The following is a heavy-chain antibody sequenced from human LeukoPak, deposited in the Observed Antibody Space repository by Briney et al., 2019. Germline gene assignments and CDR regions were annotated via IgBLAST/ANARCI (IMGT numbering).Heavy chain of an antibody. D-gene: IGHD3-10*01. CDR2: IGGTDSTT. V-gene: IGHV3-23*01. CDR3: TKRIDGAGSYYIDF. CDR1: GFTFRNYV. J-gene: IGHJ4*02. Sequence: GGSLRLSCAASGFTFRNYVMNWVRQAPGKGLEWVSAIGGTDSTTFYAAFVKGRFTISRDNSRNTLYLQMNSLRAEDTAVYYCTKRIDGAGSYYIDFWGQGTVVTVSS.